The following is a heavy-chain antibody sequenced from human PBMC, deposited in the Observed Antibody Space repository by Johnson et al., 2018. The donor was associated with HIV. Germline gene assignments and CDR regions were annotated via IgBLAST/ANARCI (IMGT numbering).Heavy chain of an antibody. CDR3: VRRFYDSSAFDV. J-gene: IGHJ3*01. D-gene: IGHD3-22*01. CDR2: ISYDGTNK. CDR1: GFTFSSFA. Sequence: VQLVESGGGVVQPGTSLRLACAASGFTFSSFAMHWVRQAPGKGLEWVAFISYDGTNKYFTDPVRGRFTISRDNSRNTLFLQMNSLRAEDTAMYFCVRRFYDSSAFDVWGQGTLVTVSS. V-gene: IGHV3-30-3*01.